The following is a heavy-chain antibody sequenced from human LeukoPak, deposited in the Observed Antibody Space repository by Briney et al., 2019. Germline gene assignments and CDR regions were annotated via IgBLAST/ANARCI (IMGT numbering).Heavy chain of an antibody. CDR1: GYDFTTYW. Sequence: GESLKISCKGSGYDFTTYWIAWVRQMPGKGLEWMGIIYPGDSDTRYNPSFQGQVTISADKSISTAYLQWSSLKASDTAMYYCARRSSGWYGGGEDWGQGTLVTVSS. CDR2: IYPGDSDT. V-gene: IGHV5-51*01. CDR3: ARRSSGWYGGGED. J-gene: IGHJ4*02. D-gene: IGHD6-19*01.